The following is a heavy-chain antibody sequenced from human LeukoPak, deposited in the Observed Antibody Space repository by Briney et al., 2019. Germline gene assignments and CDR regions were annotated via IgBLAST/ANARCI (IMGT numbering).Heavy chain of an antibody. CDR2: ISHDGSNK. CDR1: GFTFSSYG. CDR3: ARPHYDILTGYSGGGDY. Sequence: GGSLRLSCAASGFTFSSYGMRWVRQAPGKGLEWVAVISHDGSNKYYADSVKGRFTISRDNSKNTLYLQMNSLRAEDTAVYYCARPHYDILTGYSGGGDYWGQGALVTVSS. V-gene: IGHV3-30*03. J-gene: IGHJ4*02. D-gene: IGHD3-9*01.